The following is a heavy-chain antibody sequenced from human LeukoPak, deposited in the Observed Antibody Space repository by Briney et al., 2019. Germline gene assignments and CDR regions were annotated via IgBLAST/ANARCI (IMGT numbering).Heavy chain of an antibody. CDR1: GFTFSTYE. Sequence: PGGSLRLSCAASGFTFSTYEMNWVRQAPGKGLEWISFISSSGSIKYYADSLKGRFTISRDNAKNSLYLQMNSLRAEDTAVYYCASPWRSSGWYAFDIWGQGTMVTVSS. J-gene: IGHJ3*02. V-gene: IGHV3-48*03. CDR3: ASPWRSSGWYAFDI. D-gene: IGHD6-19*01. CDR2: ISSSGSIK.